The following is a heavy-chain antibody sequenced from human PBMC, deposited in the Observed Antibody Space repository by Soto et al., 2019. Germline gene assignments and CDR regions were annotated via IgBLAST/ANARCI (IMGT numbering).Heavy chain of an antibody. CDR1: GFTFRSYA. CDR2: VSASGTGT. J-gene: IGHJ4*02. CDR3: ARDQGASYGLYYFAY. D-gene: IGHD5-18*01. Sequence: PGGSLRLSCAASGFTFRSYAMSWVRQAPGKGLEWVSAVSASGTGTYYSDSVKGRFTISRDNSKNTLYLQMNSLRAEDTALYYCARDQGASYGLYYFAYWGQGTLVTVSS. V-gene: IGHV3-23*01.